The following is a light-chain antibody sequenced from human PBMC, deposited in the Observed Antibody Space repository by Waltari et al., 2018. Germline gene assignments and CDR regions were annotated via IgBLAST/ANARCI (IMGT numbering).Light chain of an antibody. CDR1: SSNIGSNY. Sequence: QSLLTHPPSASETPGQRVPISCSGSSSNIGSNYLSWYQQRPGKAPNLRIDRNNQRPAGVPDRFACSKSGTSASLAISGLRSEDEAEYYCAAWDDNLNGRVFGGGTKLTVL. J-gene: IGLJ3*02. V-gene: IGLV1-47*01. CDR2: RNN. CDR3: AAWDDNLNGRV.